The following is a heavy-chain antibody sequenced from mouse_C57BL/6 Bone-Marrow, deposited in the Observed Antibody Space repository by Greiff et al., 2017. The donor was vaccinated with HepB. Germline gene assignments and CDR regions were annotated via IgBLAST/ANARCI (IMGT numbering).Heavy chain of an antibody. CDR3: SLRDAMDY. CDR1: GYSITSGYY. D-gene: IGHD1-1*01. Sequence: VQLKQSGPGLVKPSQSLSLTCSVTGYSITSGYYWNWIRQFPGNKLEWMGYISYDGSNNYNPSLKNRISITRDTSKNQFFLKLNSVTTEDTATYYCSLRDAMDYWGQGTSVTVSS. CDR2: ISYDGSN. J-gene: IGHJ4*01. V-gene: IGHV3-6*01.